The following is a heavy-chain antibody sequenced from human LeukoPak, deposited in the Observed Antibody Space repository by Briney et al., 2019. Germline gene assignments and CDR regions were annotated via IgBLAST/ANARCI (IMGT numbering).Heavy chain of an antibody. D-gene: IGHD3-9*01. Sequence: SETLSLTCTVSGGSISSSGYYWGWIRQPPGKGLEWIGSIYYSESTYYNPSLKSRVTMSVDTSKYQFPLKLSSVTAADTAVYYCARANYDILTGYYTPLPYFDYWGQGTLVTVSS. CDR1: GGSISSSGYY. CDR3: ARANYDILTGYYTPLPYFDY. J-gene: IGHJ4*02. V-gene: IGHV4-39*01. CDR2: IYYSEST.